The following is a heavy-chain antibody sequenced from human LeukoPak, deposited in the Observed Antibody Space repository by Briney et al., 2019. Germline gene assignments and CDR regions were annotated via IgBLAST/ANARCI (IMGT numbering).Heavy chain of an antibody. V-gene: IGHV3-7*01. CDR2: IKQDGSEK. CDR1: GFTFSSYW. D-gene: IGHD3-16*02. Sequence: GGSLRLSCAASGFTFSSYWMSWVRQAPGKGLEWVANIKQDGSEKYYVDSVKGRFTISRDNAKNSLYLQMNSLRAEDTAVYYCARDSAGSGSFYGMITFGGVIDSFDYWGQGTLVTVSS. J-gene: IGHJ4*02. CDR3: ARDSAGSGSFYGMITFGGVIDSFDY.